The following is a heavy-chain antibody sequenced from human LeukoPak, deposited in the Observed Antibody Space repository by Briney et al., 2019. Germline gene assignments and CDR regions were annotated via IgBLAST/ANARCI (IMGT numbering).Heavy chain of an antibody. Sequence: GGSLRLSCAASGFTFSSYGMSWVRQAPGKGLEWVSAISGSGGSTYYADSVKGRFTISRDNSKNTLYLQMNSLRAEDTAVHYCAKTPYGDSDAYYFDYWGQGTLVTVSS. D-gene: IGHD4-17*01. CDR3: AKTPYGDSDAYYFDY. CDR2: ISGSGGST. V-gene: IGHV3-23*01. CDR1: GFTFSSYG. J-gene: IGHJ4*02.